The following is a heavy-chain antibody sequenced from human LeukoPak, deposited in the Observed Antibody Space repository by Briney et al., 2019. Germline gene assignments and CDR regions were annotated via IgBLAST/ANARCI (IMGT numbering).Heavy chain of an antibody. D-gene: IGHD3-10*01. CDR2: IYYTGNT. CDR3: ASLYGSGSSIYYMDV. CDR1: GGSISNYY. Sequence: SETLSLTCTVSGGSISNYYWNWIRQPPGKGLEWIGYIYYTGNTNYNPSLKSRVTISVDTSKNQFSLKLSSVTAADTAVYYCASLYGSGSSIYYMDVWGKGTTVTISS. V-gene: IGHV4-59*12. J-gene: IGHJ6*03.